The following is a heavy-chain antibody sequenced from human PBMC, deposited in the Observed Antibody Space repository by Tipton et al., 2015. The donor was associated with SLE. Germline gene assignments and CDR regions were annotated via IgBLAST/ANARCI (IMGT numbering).Heavy chain of an antibody. V-gene: IGHV4-31*02. Sequence: LRLSCTVSFGSINSANHFWSWVRQLPGEGPEWIGFISYRGSAYYNPSIQSRVTISLDMSKNQFSLTMTSVTAADTAMYFCAREVDTMDDSDAFDIWGQGTMVNVSS. D-gene: IGHD3-10*01. J-gene: IGHJ3*02. CDR2: ISYRGSA. CDR3: AREVDTMDDSDAFDI. CDR1: FGSINSANHF.